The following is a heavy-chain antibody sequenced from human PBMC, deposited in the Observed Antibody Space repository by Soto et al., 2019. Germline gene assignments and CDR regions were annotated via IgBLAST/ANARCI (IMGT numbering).Heavy chain of an antibody. D-gene: IGHD6-19*01. J-gene: IGHJ5*02. CDR2: IDSSGEK. CDR1: GLSITDSEMG. V-gene: IGHV2-26*01. CDR3: ARRHLAVAVSPWFDP. Sequence: QVTLKESGPVLVKPTETLTLRCTASGLSITDSEMGVSGIRQPPGHPLGWLAHIDSSGEKSYRTFLKSRLAIYKDTSKSQIVLTMTNMDPADTATYYCARRHLAVAVSPWFDPWGQGIPVTVSS.